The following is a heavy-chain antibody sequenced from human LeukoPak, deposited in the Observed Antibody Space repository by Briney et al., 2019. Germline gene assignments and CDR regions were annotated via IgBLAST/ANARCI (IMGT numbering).Heavy chain of an antibody. J-gene: IGHJ6*03. CDR3: ARAYYDFWSGYYYHYMDV. Sequence: GGSLRLSCAASGLTFSSYAMHWVRQAPGKGLEYVSAISSNGGSTYYANSVKGRFTISRDNSKNTLYLQMGSLRAEDMAVYYCARAYYDFWSGYYYHYMDVWGKGTTVTVSS. CDR1: GLTFSSYA. D-gene: IGHD3-3*01. CDR2: ISSNGGST. V-gene: IGHV3-64*01.